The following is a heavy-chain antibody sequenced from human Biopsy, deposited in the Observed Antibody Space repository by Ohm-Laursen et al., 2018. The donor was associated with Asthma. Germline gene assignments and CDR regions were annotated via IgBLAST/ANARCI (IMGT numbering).Heavy chain of an antibody. CDR3: AKGHGDYVFPYFQH. CDR2: ISYDGSDK. V-gene: IGHV3-30*18. Sequence: SLRLSCSASGFTFSSFAMSWVRQAPGKGLEWVAVISYDGSDKYYADSVKGRFTISRDNSKNTLYLQMNSLRAEDTAVCYCAKGHGDYVFPYFQHWGQGTLVTVPS. J-gene: IGHJ1*01. CDR1: GFTFSSFA. D-gene: IGHD4-17*01.